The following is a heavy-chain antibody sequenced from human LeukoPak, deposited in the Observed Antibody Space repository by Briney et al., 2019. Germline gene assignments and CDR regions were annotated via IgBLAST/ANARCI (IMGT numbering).Heavy chain of an antibody. D-gene: IGHD1-20*01. CDR3: ATLTGPRTFDY. CDR2: IKQDGSEK. CDR1: GFTFSSYW. J-gene: IGHJ4*02. V-gene: IGHV3-7*03. Sequence: GGSLRLSCAASGFTFSSYWMSWVRQAPGKGLEWVANIKQDGSEKYYVDSVKGRFTISRDNAKNSLYLQMDSLRADDTALYYCATLTGPRTFDYWGQGTLVTVSS.